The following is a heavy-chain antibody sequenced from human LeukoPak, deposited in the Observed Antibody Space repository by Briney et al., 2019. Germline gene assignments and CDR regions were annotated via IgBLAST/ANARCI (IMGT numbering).Heavy chain of an antibody. CDR1: GLTFNNYA. J-gene: IGHJ4*02. CDR3: TRDQTPYY. CDR2: ISGRGASK. Sequence: GGSLRLSCAVSGLTFNNYAMSWVRQAPGKGLEWVSGISGRGASKYYADSVKGRFTISRDNSKNTLYLQMNSLKTEDTAVYYCTRDQTPYYWGQGTLVTVSS. V-gene: IGHV3-23*01.